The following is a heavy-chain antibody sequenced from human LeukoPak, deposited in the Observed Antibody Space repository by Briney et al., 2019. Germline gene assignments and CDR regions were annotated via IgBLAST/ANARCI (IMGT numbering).Heavy chain of an antibody. D-gene: IGHD3-22*01. CDR1: GFSFRTYW. CDR3: AKDSLPSRDSSGFASDY. V-gene: IGHV3-23*01. J-gene: IGHJ4*02. CDR2: ISGSGGST. Sequence: QTGGSLRLSCAASGFSFRTYWMAWVRQAPGKGLEWVSAISGSGGSTYYADSVKGRFTISRDNSKNTLYLQMNSLRAEDTAVYYCAKDSLPSRDSSGFASDYWGQGTLVTVSS.